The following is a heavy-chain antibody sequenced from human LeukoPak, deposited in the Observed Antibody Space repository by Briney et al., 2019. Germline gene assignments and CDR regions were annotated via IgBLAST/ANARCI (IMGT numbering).Heavy chain of an antibody. CDR1: GFTFSTFA. CDR3: AREDASSLDV. CDR2: IFPSGGEI. D-gene: IGHD6-6*01. J-gene: IGHJ6*04. V-gene: IGHV3-21*01. Sequence: GGSLRLSCAASGFTFSTFAMIWVRQPPGKGLEWVSSIFPSGGEIHYADSVKGRFTISRDNAKNSLYLQMHSLRAEDTAVYYCAREDASSLDVWGKGTTVTVSS.